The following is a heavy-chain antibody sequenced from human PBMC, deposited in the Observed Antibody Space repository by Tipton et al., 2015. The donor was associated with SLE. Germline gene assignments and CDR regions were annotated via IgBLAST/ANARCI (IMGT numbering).Heavy chain of an antibody. J-gene: IGHJ2*01. CDR1: GGSFSGYY. V-gene: IGHV4-34*01. Sequence: TLSLTCAVYGGSFSGYYWSWIRQPPGKGLEWIGEINHSGSTNYNPSLKSRVTISVDTSKNQFSLKLSSVTAADTAVYYCASRGDYGDYVSGYWYFDLCGRGTLVTVSS. D-gene: IGHD4-17*01. CDR3: ASRGDYGDYVSGYWYFDL. CDR2: INHSGST.